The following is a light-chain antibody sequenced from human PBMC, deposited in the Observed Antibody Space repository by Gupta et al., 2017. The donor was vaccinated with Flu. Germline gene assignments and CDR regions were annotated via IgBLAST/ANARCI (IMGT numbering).Light chain of an antibody. CDR1: SSDVETYNL. Sequence: QSALPQPASVSGSPGQPITISCTGTSSDVETYNLVSRYQQHPGNHPKLMIYEVTTRPSGVSTRFSGSKSGNTATMTLAGLEAEDEDDDYCGAYAGSYVFGTGTKVTGL. CDR3: GAYAGSYV. J-gene: IGLJ1*01. CDR2: EVT. V-gene: IGLV2-23*02.